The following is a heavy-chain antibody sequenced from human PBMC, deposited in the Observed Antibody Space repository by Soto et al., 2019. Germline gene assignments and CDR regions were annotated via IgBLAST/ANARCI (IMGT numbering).Heavy chain of an antibody. D-gene: IGHD1-1*01. CDR2: IYPGDSDT. J-gene: IGHJ6*03. V-gene: IGHV5-51*01. CDR3: AIHISNFRYYFCYMEC. Sequence: GDSLKISCKGSGYTFTDYWIGWVRQLPGKGLEWMGIIYPGDSDTRYSPSFQGQVTITADKSTSTAYLQWNTLKASDTAMYYCAIHISNFRYYFCYMECSGQGATLTVAS. CDR1: GYTFTDYW.